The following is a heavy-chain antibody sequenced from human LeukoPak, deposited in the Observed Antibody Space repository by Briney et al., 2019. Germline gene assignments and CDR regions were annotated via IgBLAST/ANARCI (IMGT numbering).Heavy chain of an antibody. V-gene: IGHV4-39*01. Sequence: SETLSLTCTVSGGSISSTRYYWGWIRQPPGKGLEWIGSGFYSGSTYHNPSLKSRVTISVDTSKNLFSLKLPSVTAADTAVYFCARHTTVWSFDYWGQGTQVTGSS. CDR3: ARHTTVWSFDY. J-gene: IGHJ4*02. CDR2: GFYSGST. CDR1: GGSISSTRYY. D-gene: IGHD1-14*01.